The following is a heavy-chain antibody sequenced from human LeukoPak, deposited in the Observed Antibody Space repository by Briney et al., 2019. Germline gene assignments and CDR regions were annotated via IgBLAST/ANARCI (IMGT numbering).Heavy chain of an antibody. V-gene: IGHV1-8*01. Sequence: ASVKVSCKASGYTFTSYDINWVRQAPGQGLEWMGWMNPNSGNTGYAQKFQGRVTMTRNNSISTAYMELSSLRSEDTAVYYCALPGYSSGWYFSWFDPWGQGTLVTVSS. J-gene: IGHJ5*02. CDR1: GYTFTSYD. CDR2: MNPNSGNT. CDR3: ALPGYSSGWYFSWFDP. D-gene: IGHD6-19*01.